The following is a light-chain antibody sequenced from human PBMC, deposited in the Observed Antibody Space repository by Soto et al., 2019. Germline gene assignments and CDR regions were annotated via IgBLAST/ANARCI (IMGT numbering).Light chain of an antibody. CDR3: QQYDSYWT. Sequence: DIQMTQSPSTLSASVGDRVTITCRASQSISSWLAWYQQKPGKAPKLLIYKASSLESGVPSRFSGSGSGTECTLTISSLQPDDFATYSCQQYDSYWTFGQGTKVEIK. CDR2: KAS. CDR1: QSISSW. V-gene: IGKV1-5*03. J-gene: IGKJ1*01.